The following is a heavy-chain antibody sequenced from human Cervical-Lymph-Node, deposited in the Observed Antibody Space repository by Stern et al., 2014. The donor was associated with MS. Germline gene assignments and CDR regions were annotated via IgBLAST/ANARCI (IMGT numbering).Heavy chain of an antibody. V-gene: IGHV3-48*02. J-gene: IGHJ4*02. CDR2: MSSSNSIR. D-gene: IGHD6-25*01. CDR3: ARVYTSGNS. CDR1: GFTLSTYS. Sequence: EDQLVESGGGLVQPGGSLRLSCIVSGFTLSTYSMNWVRQAPGKGLEWVSYMSSSNSIRKYADSVKGRFTISRYNGKNSLYLQMNSLRDEDTAIYYCARVYTSGNSWGQGTLVTVSA.